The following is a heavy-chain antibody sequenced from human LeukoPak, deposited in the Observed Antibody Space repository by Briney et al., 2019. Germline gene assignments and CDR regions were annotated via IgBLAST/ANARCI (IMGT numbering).Heavy chain of an antibody. D-gene: IGHD4-23*01. CDR2: IIPIFGKA. CDR1: GGTCINYA. J-gene: IGHJ4*02. V-gene: IGHV1-69*13. Sequence: SVKVSCKASGGTCINYAINWVRQAPGQGLEWMGRIIPIFGKANYAQKFQGRVTITADESTRTAYMELSSLRSEDTAVYYCARGWLAETTVVTPYNYWGRGTLVSVSS. CDR3: ARGWLAETTVVTPYNY.